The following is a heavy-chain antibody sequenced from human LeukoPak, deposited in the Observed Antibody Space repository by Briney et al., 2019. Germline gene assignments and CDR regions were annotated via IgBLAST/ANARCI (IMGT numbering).Heavy chain of an antibody. Sequence: GGSLRLSCASSGFTFSSYWMTWVRQAPGKGLEWVANIKQDGSEKYYVDSVKGRFTISRDNAKNSLYLQMNSLRAEDTAVYYCARGHLRGCSYGLQYWGQGTLVTVSS. V-gene: IGHV3-7*01. J-gene: IGHJ4*02. CDR3: ARGHLRGCSYGLQY. D-gene: IGHD5-18*01. CDR2: IKQDGSEK. CDR1: GFTFSSYW.